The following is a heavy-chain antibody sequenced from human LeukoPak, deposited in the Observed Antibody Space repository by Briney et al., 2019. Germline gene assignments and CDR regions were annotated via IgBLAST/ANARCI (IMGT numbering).Heavy chain of an antibody. Sequence: PQTLSLTCAVSGGSISSGGYSWSWIRQPPGKGLEWIGYIYHSGSTYYNPSLKSRVTISVDRSKNQFSLKLSSVTAADTAVYYCARARIAAAGLYYFDYWGQGTLVTVSS. CDR3: ARARIAAAGLYYFDY. J-gene: IGHJ4*02. CDR2: IYHSGST. CDR1: GGSISSGGYS. D-gene: IGHD6-13*01. V-gene: IGHV4-30-2*01.